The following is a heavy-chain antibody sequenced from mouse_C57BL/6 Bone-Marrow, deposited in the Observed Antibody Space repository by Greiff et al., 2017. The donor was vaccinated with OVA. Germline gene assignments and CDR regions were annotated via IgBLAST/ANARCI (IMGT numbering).Heavy chain of an antibody. CDR1: GYTFTSYW. D-gene: IGHD1-1*01. J-gene: IGHJ2*01. V-gene: IGHV1-69*01. CDR3: ARDYGSSSFDY. Sequence: QVQLQQPGAELVMPGASVKLSCKASGYTFTSYWMHWVKQRPGQGLEWIGEIAPSGSYTNYNQKFKGKSTLTVDKSSSTAYMQLSSLTSEDSAVYYCARDYGSSSFDYWGQGTTLTVAS. CDR2: IAPSGSYT.